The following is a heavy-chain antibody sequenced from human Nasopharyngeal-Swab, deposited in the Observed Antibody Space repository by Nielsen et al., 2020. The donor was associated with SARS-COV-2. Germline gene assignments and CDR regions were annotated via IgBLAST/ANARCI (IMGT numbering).Heavy chain of an antibody. V-gene: IGHV4-31*03. J-gene: IGHJ4*02. Sequence: LRLSCTVSGGSISSGGYYWSWIRQHPGKGLEWIGYIYYSGSTYYNPSLKSRVTIPVDTSKNQFSLKLSSVTAADTAVYYCASVRRTIFGVVSSFDYWGQGTLVTVSS. CDR1: GGSISSGGYY. D-gene: IGHD3-3*01. CDR2: IYYSGST. CDR3: ASVRRTIFGVVSSFDY.